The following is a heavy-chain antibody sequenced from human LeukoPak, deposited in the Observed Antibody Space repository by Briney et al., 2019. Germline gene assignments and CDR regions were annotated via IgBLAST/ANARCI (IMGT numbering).Heavy chain of an antibody. CDR2: INHSGST. V-gene: IGHV4-34*01. D-gene: IGHD2-15*01. Sequence: SETLSLTCAVYGGSFSGYYWSWIRQPPGKGLEWIGEINHSGSTNYNPSLKTRVTISVDTSKNQFSLKLSSVTAADTAVYYCARALKRGGYDCWGQGTLVTVSS. CDR1: GGSFSGYY. CDR3: ARALKRGGYDC. J-gene: IGHJ4*02.